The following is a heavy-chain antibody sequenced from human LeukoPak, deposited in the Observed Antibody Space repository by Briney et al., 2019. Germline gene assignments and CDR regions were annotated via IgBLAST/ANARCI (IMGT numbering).Heavy chain of an antibody. D-gene: IGHD2-2*01. J-gene: IGHJ4*02. Sequence: SETLSLTCTVSGGSISSYYWSWIRQPPGKGLELVGRIYYTGTTFYNPSLNSRVTITLDTSRNQFSLRLTSVIAADTAVYYCARFSWGCSTASCYLTNWGQGTLVTVSS. V-gene: IGHV4-59*01. CDR2: IYYTGTT. CDR1: GGSISSYY. CDR3: ARFSWGCSTASCYLTN.